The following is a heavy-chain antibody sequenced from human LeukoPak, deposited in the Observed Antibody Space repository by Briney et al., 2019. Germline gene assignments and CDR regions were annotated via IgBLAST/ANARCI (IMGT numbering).Heavy chain of an antibody. CDR2: IYPGDSDT. CDR1: GYSFTSYW. J-gene: IGHJ4*02. V-gene: IGHV5-51*01. D-gene: IGHD3-22*01. CDR3: ASDYYDSSGYSIY. Sequence: GESLKISCKGSGYSFTSYWIDWVRQMPGKGLEWMGIIYPGDSDTRYSPSFQGQVTISADKSISTAYLQWSSLKASDTAMYYCASDYYDSSGYSIYWGQGTLVTVSS.